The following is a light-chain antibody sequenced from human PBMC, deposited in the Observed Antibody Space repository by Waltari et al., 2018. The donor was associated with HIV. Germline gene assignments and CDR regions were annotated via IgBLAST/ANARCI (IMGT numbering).Light chain of an antibody. CDR1: SSDVGDYNY. J-gene: IGLJ3*02. CDR2: EVN. Sequence: QSALTQPPSASGSPGQSVTISCTGISSDVGDYNYVSWYQQHPGKAPQLMIYEVNNRPAGVPDRFAGSKSGNTASLTVSGLQAEDEADYYCSSYVGSNRVFGGGTKLTVL. V-gene: IGLV2-8*01. CDR3: SSYVGSNRV.